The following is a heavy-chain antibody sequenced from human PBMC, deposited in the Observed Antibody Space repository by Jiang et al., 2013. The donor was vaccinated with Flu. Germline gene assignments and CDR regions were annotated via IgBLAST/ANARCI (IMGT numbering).Heavy chain of an antibody. CDR1: GLTVSDNH. Sequence: GLVQPGGSLRLSCAASGLTVSDNHMSWVRQAPGRGLQWVSVTYRGDKTYYTDSVKGRFTISRDNSENTVHLQMSSLRAEDTAVYYCARVLSSNYYYAVDVWGQGTTVTVSS. CDR3: ARVLSSNYYYAVDV. D-gene: IGHD3-16*02. CDR2: TYRGDKT. V-gene: IGHV3-66*01. J-gene: IGHJ6*02.